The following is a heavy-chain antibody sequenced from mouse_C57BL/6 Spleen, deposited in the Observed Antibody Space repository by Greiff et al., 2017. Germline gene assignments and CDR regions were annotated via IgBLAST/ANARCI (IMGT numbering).Heavy chain of an antibody. V-gene: IGHV1-55*01. D-gene: IGHD1-1*01. J-gene: IGHJ2*01. Sequence: QVQLQHPGAELVKPGASVRMSCKASGYTFTSYWITWVKQRPGQGLEWIGDIYPGSGSTNYNEKFKSKATLTVDTSSSTAYMQLSSLTSEDSAVYYCARGITTVVATEDYWGQGTTLTVSS. CDR2: IYPGSGST. CDR3: ARGITTVVATEDY. CDR1: GYTFTSYW.